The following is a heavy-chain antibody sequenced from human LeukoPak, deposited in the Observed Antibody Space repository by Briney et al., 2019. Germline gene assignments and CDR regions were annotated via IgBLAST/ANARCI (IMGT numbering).Heavy chain of an antibody. CDR3: ARHDLGGSSPFDY. CDR2: INTYNGKT. V-gene: IGHV1-18*01. J-gene: IGHJ4*02. D-gene: IGHD2-15*01. Sequence: ASVKVSCKASGYTFTSQGISWVRQAPGQGLEWMGWINTYNGKTNYAQKLQGRVTMTTDTSTSTAYMELSSLRSEDTAVYYCARHDLGGSSPFDYWGQGTLVTVSS. CDR1: GYTFTSQG.